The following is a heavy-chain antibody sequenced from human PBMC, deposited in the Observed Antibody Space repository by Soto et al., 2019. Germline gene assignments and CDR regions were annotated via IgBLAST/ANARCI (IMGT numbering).Heavy chain of an antibody. CDR3: TRAPLRCSGGSCYSADA. CDR2: ITPNSGET. Sequence: GGSLRLSCAASGFAFNDFSMSWVRQAPGKGLEWVSSITPNSGETHYPHSLAGRFIISRDDSKSIASLQMHNLETEDTAVYYCTRAPLRCSGGSCYSADAWGQGTLVTVSS. V-gene: IGHV3-23*01. D-gene: IGHD2-15*01. CDR1: GFAFNDFS. J-gene: IGHJ5*02.